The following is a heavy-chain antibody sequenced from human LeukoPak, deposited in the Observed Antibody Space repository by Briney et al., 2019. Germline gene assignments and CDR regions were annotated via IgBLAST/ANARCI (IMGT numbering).Heavy chain of an antibody. CDR1: GGSISSYY. V-gene: IGHV4-59*01. J-gene: IGHJ5*02. Sequence: SETLSLTCSVSGGSISSYYWSWIRQPPGKGLEWIGYIYYSGNTNYNPSLKSRVTMSVDTSKNQFSLKLSSVTAADTAVYYCARGLGYCSSTTCYPWFGPWGQGTLVTVSS. D-gene: IGHD2-2*01. CDR3: ARGLGYCSSTTCYPWFGP. CDR2: IYYSGNT.